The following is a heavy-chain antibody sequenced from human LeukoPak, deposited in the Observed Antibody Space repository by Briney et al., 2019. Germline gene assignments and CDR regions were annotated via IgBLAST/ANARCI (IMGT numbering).Heavy chain of an antibody. CDR2: INHSGST. J-gene: IGHJ4*02. Sequence: PSETLSLTCAVYGGSFSGYYWSWIRQPPGKGLEWIGEINHSGSTNYNPSLKSRVTISVDTSKNQYSLKLSSVTAADTAVYYCARGITGTTSDYWGQGTLVTVSS. CDR3: ARGITGTTSDY. V-gene: IGHV4-34*01. D-gene: IGHD1-7*01. CDR1: GGSFSGYY.